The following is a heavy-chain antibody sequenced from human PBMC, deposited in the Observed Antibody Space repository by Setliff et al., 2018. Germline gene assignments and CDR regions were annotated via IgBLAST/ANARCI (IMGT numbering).Heavy chain of an antibody. CDR1: GGSFSGYY. CDR2: IIHSGST. V-gene: IGHV4-34*12. Sequence: PSETLSLTCAVYGGSFSGYYWSWIRQPPGKRLEWIGEIIHSGSTNYNPSLKSRVAMFVDTSKNQFSLMLYSVTAADTAIYYCARYDSSGYSENYYFDYWGQGTQVTVSS. J-gene: IGHJ4*02. D-gene: IGHD3-22*01. CDR3: ARYDSSGYSENYYFDY.